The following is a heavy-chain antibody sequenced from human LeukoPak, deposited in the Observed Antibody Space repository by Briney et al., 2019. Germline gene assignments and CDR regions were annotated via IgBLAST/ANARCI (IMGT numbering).Heavy chain of an antibody. D-gene: IGHD3-10*01. J-gene: IGHJ6*03. CDR3: AKNYGSGSSVKYYYYMDV. CDR1: GFTFSSYA. CDR2: ISGSGGST. V-gene: IGHV3-23*01. Sequence: GGSLRLSCAASGFTFSSYAMSWVRQAPGKGLEWVSAISGSGGSTYYADSVKGRFTISRDNSKNTLYLQMNSLRAEDSAVYYCAKNYGSGSSVKYYYYMDVWGKGTTVTVSS.